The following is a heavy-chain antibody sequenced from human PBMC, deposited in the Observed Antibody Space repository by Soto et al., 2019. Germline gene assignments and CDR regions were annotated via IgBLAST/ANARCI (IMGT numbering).Heavy chain of an antibody. Sequence: QVQLQESGPGLVKPSQTLSLTCTVSGGSISSGGYYWSWIRQHPGKGLEWIGYIYYSGSTYYNPSLKSRVTLSVATSKNQFSLKLSSVTAADTAVYYCARAISGDPLFSSWFNYYYYGMDVWGQGTTVTVSS. J-gene: IGHJ6*02. V-gene: IGHV4-31*03. D-gene: IGHD6-13*01. CDR2: IYYSGST. CDR3: ARAISGDPLFSSWFNYYYYGMDV. CDR1: GGSISSGGYY.